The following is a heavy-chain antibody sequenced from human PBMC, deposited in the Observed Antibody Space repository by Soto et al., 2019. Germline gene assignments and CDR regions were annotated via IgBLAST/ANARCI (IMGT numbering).Heavy chain of an antibody. V-gene: IGHV3-49*03. J-gene: IGHJ6*03. D-gene: IGHD2-2*01. Sequence: GGSLRLSCTASGFTFGDYAMSWFRQAPGKGLEWVGFIRSKAYGGTTEYAASVKGRFTISRDDSKSIAYLQMNSLKTEDTAVYYCTRDGRLVVPAGNYYMDVWGKGTTVTVSS. CDR2: IRSKAYGGTT. CDR1: GFTFGDYA. CDR3: TRDGRLVVPAGNYYMDV.